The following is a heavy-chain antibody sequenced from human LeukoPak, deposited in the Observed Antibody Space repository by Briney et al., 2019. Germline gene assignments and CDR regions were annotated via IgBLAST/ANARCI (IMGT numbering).Heavy chain of an antibody. D-gene: IGHD5-12*01. CDR2: MNPKSGDT. J-gene: IGHJ6*03. CDR1: GYSFTNYD. CDR3: AREDSGYDSSYYMDV. Sequence: ASVKVSCKASGYSFTNYDINWVRQATGQGLEWMGWMNPKSGDTGYSQKFQGRVTMTRDMSTSTVYMELSSLRSEDTAMYYCAREDSGYDSSYYMDVWGKGTTVTVSS. V-gene: IGHV1-8*02.